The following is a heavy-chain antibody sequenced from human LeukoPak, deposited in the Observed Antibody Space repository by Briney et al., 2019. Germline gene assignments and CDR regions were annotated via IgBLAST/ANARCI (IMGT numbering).Heavy chain of an antibody. CDR3: ARDRGLELGYYFDY. V-gene: IGHV3-30*03. CDR1: GFTFNNYG. Sequence: GKSLRLSCAASGFTFNNYGMHWVRQAPGKGLEWVAVISYDGSNKYYADSVKGRFTISRDNSKNTLYLQMNSLRAEDTAVYYCARDRGLELGYYFDYWGQGTLVTVSS. J-gene: IGHJ4*02. D-gene: IGHD1-7*01. CDR2: ISYDGSNK.